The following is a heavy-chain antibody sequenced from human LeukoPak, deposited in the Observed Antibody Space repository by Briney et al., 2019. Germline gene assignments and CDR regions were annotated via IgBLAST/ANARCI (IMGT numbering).Heavy chain of an antibody. V-gene: IGHV3-48*02. Sequence: TGGSLRLPCAASGFTFSSYSINWVRQAPGKGLEWLSYISSSSSPIDYADSVKGRFTISRDNAKSSLYLQMNSLRDEDTAVYYCARDNDYAFDYWGQGTLVTVSS. CDR2: ISSSSSPI. CDR1: GFTFSSYS. CDR3: ARDNDYAFDY. D-gene: IGHD4/OR15-4a*01. J-gene: IGHJ4*02.